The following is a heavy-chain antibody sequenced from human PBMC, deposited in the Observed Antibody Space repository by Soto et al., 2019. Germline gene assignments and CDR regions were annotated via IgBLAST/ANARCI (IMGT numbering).Heavy chain of an antibody. V-gene: IGHV3-33*01. CDR1: GFTFSDYG. CDR3: ARDPLHYDILTGYSPNYFDF. J-gene: IGHJ4*02. D-gene: IGHD3-9*01. CDR2: IWYDGSNK. Sequence: VQLVESGGGVVQPGRSLRLSCAASGFTFSDYGMHWVRQAPGKGLEWVAVIWYDGSNKYYADSVKGRFTISRDNSKNTLYLQMNSLRAEDTAVYYCARDPLHYDILTGYSPNYFDFWGQGTLVTVSS.